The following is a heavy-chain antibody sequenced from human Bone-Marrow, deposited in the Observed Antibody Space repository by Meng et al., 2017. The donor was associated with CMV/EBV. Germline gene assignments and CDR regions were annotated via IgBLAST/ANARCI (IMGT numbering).Heavy chain of an antibody. CDR2: IKEDGSEK. CDR1: GFTFSSYG. CDR3: ARTLPTYYDFWSGYYTFDY. V-gene: IGHV3-7*01. J-gene: IGHJ4*02. D-gene: IGHD3-3*01. Sequence: GESLKISCAASGFTFSSYGMHWVRQAPGKGLEWVANIKEDGSEKHYVDSVKGRVTISRDNAKNSLYLQMNSLRAEDTAVYYCARTLPTYYDFWSGYYTFDYWGQGTLVTVSS.